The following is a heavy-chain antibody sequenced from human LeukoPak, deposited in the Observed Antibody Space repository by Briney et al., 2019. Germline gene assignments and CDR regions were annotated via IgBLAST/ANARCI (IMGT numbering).Heavy chain of an antibody. V-gene: IGHV4-39*01. CDR3: AGYSSGWFGAFHI. J-gene: IGHJ3*02. CDR2: IYYSGST. D-gene: IGHD6-19*01. Sequence: SETLSLTCTVSGSSISSSTYYWGWIRQPPGKGLEWIGSIYYSGSTFYNPSLKSRVTISVDTSKNQFSLRLSSVTAADTAVYYCAGYSSGWFGAFHIWGQGTMVTVSS. CDR1: GSSISSSTYY.